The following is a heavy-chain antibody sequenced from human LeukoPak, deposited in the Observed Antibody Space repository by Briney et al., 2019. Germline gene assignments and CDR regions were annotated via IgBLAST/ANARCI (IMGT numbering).Heavy chain of an antibody. Sequence: SETLSLTCNVSGGSISSGSYYWSWIRQPAGKGLEWIGRIYTSGSTNYNPSLKSRFPISVDTSKNQFSLKLSSVTAADTAVCYCANSGGVECSSGTCYTTWYFDLWGRGTLVTVSS. CDR3: ANSGGVECSSGTCYTTWYFDL. V-gene: IGHV4-61*02. J-gene: IGHJ2*01. D-gene: IGHD2-2*02. CDR1: GGSISSGSYY. CDR2: IYTSGST.